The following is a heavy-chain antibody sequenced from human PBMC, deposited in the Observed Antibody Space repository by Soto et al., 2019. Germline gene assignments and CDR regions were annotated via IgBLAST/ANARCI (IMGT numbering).Heavy chain of an antibody. V-gene: IGHV3-11*01. CDR2: ISSSGTTI. Sequence: QVQLVESGGGLVKPGGSLRLSCAASGFTFSDYYMNWIRQDQGKGLEWVSYISSSGTTIYYADSVRGRFTISRDNAKNSLFLQMNSLRAEDTALYYCARGHSIFYGMDVWGQGTTVTVSS. D-gene: IGHD2-21*01. CDR1: GFTFSDYY. CDR3: ARGHSIFYGMDV. J-gene: IGHJ6*02.